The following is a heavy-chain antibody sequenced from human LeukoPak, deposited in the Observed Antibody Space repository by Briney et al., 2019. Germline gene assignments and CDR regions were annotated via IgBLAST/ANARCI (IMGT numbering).Heavy chain of an antibody. D-gene: IGHD3-22*01. CDR1: GFTFSSYA. CDR3: ARDLNYYDVSGYLGY. V-gene: IGHV3-21*01. J-gene: IGHJ4*02. Sequence: GGSLRLSCAASGFTFSSYAMSWVRQAPGKGLEWVSSISRTSNDIFYADSVKGRFTISRDNAKNSLYLQMNSLRAEDTAMYYCARDLNYYDVSGYLGYWGQGTLVTVSS. CDR2: ISRTSNDI.